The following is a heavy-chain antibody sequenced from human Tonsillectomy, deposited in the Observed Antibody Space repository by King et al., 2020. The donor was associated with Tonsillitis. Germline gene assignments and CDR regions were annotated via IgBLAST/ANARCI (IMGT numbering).Heavy chain of an antibody. D-gene: IGHD3-22*01. Sequence: QLQESGPGLAKPSETLSLTCTVSGGSISSSSYYWGWIRQPPGKGLEWIGTIYHTGSTYYNPSLKSRVTISVDTSKNQFSLKLTSVTAADTAVYYCARQNYDSSGYPVVGDYWGQGTLVTVSS. V-gene: IGHV4-39*01. CDR1: GGSISSSSYY. CDR2: IYHTGST. J-gene: IGHJ4*02. CDR3: ARQNYDSSGYPVVGDY.